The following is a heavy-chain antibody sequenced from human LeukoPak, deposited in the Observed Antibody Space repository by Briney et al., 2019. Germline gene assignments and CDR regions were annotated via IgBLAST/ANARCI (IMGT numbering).Heavy chain of an antibody. CDR1: GGSISSYY. D-gene: IGHD2-8*01. J-gene: IGHJ3*02. CDR3: AREVVLMVSTSTAFDI. V-gene: IGHV4-59*12. CDR2: IYYSGST. Sequence: SETLSLTCTVSGGSISSYYWSWVRQPPGKGLEWIWYIYYSGSTNYNPSLKSRVPISVDTSKNQFSLKLSSVTAADTAVYYCAREVVLMVSTSTAFDIWGQGTMVTVSS.